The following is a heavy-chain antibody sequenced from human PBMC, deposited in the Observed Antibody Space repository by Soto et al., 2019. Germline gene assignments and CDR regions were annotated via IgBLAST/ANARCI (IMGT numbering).Heavy chain of an antibody. CDR1: GGSISSYY. V-gene: IGHV4-59*01. CDR2: IYYSGST. CDR3: ARDKESIAAPTGGHWFDP. J-gene: IGHJ5*02. Sequence: SETLSLTCTVSGGSISSYYWSWIRQPPGKGLEWIGYIYYSGSTNYNPSLKSRVTISVDTSKNQFSLKLSSVTAADTAVYYCARDKESIAAPTGGHWFDPWGQGTLVTVSS. D-gene: IGHD6-6*01.